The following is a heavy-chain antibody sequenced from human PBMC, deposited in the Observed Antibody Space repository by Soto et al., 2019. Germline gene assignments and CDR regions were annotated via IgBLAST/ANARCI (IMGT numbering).Heavy chain of an antibody. J-gene: IGHJ4*02. CDR1: GITVSNNY. CDR3: TPGREQNFQ. CDR2: IYSGGNT. D-gene: IGHD1-26*01. V-gene: IGHV3-66*01. Sequence: EVLLVESGGGLVQPGGSLRLSCAASGITVSNNYITWVRQAPGKGLERVSLIYSGGNTYYADSVKGRFTISRDSSRNTVYLSMHSLRPEDTAVYYCTPGREQNFQRGQGTLVTVSS.